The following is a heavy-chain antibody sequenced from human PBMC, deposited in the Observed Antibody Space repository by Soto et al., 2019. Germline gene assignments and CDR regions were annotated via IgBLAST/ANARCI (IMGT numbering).Heavy chain of an antibody. Sequence: SETLSLTCTVSGGSISSYYWSWIRQPPGKGLEWIGYIYYSGSTNYNPSLKSRVTISVDTSKNQFSLKLSSVTAADTAVYYCARGANFDWLSTYYFDYWGQGTLVTVSS. D-gene: IGHD3-9*01. CDR3: ARGANFDWLSTYYFDY. V-gene: IGHV4-59*01. CDR1: GGSISSYY. J-gene: IGHJ4*02. CDR2: IYYSGST.